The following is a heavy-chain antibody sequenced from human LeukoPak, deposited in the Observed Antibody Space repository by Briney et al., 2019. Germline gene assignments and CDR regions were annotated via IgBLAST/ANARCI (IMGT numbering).Heavy chain of an antibody. Sequence: PSETLSLTCTVSGGSISSYYWSWIRQPPGKGLEWIGYIYYSGSTNYNPSLKSRVTISVDTSKNQFSLKLSSVTAADTAVYYCARQYYYDSSGVDPWGQGTLVTVSS. V-gene: IGHV4-59*08. CDR1: GGSISSYY. CDR2: IYYSGST. D-gene: IGHD3-22*01. CDR3: ARQYYYDSSGVDP. J-gene: IGHJ5*02.